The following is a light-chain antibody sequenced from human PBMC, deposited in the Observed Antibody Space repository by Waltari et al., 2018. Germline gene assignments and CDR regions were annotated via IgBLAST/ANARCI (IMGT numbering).Light chain of an antibody. CDR3: QQANSFPFT. CDR2: AAS. J-gene: IGKJ3*01. Sequence: DIQMTQSPSSVSASVGDRVTITCRARQGISTLLACYQQKPGKAPKLLIYAASSLQSGVPSRFSGSGSGADFTLTISSLQPEDFATYYCQQANSFPFTFGPGTKVLVK. V-gene: IGKV1-12*01. CDR1: QGISTL.